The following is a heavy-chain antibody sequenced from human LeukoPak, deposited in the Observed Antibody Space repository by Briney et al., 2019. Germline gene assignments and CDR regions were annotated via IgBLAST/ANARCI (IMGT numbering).Heavy chain of an antibody. V-gene: IGHV3-33*08. CDR1: GFSVSNNY. Sequence: HPGGSLRLSCAASGFSVSNNYMSWVRQAPGKGLEWVAVIWYNGNNKYYADSVKGRFTISRDNSKNTLYLQMDSLRAEDTAVYYCAREGYCSSTSCSFDPWGQGTLVTVSS. J-gene: IGHJ5*02. CDR3: AREGYCSSTSCSFDP. CDR2: IWYNGNNK. D-gene: IGHD2-2*01.